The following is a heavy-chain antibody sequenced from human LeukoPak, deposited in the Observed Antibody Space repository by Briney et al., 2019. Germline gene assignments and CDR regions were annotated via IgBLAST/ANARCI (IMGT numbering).Heavy chain of an antibody. CDR2: IYSGATT. D-gene: IGHD5-12*01. V-gene: IGHV3-53*01. J-gene: IGHJ6*02. Sequence: GSLELSCAAPGFTVSRNHMRRVRQAPGKGLEGGSVIYSGATTYYADSVKGRFTISRDNSKNTLYLQMNSLRAEDTAVYYCARDITYSGYGLRPYGMDVWGQGTTVTVSS. CDR1: GFTVSRNH. CDR3: ARDITYSGYGLRPYGMDV.